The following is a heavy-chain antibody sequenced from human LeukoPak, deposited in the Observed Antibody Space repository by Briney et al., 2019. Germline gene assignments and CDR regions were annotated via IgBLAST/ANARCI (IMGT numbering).Heavy chain of an antibody. CDR1: GYTFTSYV. Sequence: ASVKVSCKASGYTFTSYVMNWVRQAPGQGLEWMGWINTNTGNPTYAQGFTGRFVFSLDTSVSTAYLQISSLKAEDTAVYYCAFDSSGYRFDYWGQGTLVTVSS. V-gene: IGHV7-4-1*02. D-gene: IGHD3-22*01. J-gene: IGHJ4*02. CDR2: INTNTGNP. CDR3: AFDSSGYRFDY.